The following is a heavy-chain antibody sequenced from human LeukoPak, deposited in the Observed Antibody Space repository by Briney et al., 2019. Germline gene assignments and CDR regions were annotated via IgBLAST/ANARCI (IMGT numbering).Heavy chain of an antibody. J-gene: IGHJ4*02. D-gene: IGHD3-10*01. V-gene: IGHV1-69*13. CDR2: NIPIFGTA. CDR3: ARGRFRLGYFDY. Sequence: ASVKVSCKASGGTFSSYAISWVRQAPGQGLEWMGGNIPIFGTANYAQKFQGRVTITADESTSTAYMELSSLRSEDTAVYYCARGRFRLGYFDYWGQGTLATVSS. CDR1: GGTFSSYA.